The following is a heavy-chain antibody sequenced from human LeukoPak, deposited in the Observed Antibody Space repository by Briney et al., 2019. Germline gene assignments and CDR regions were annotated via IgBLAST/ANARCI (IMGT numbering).Heavy chain of an antibody. V-gene: IGHV3-30*18. J-gene: IGHJ5*02. CDR3: AKSGLWFGELSVNWFDP. D-gene: IGHD3-10*01. CDR1: GFTFSSYG. CDR2: ISYDGSNE. Sequence: GRSLRLSCAASGFTFSSYGMHWVRQAPGKGLEWVAVISYDGSNEYHADSVKGRFTISRDNSKNTLYLQMNSLRAEDTAVYYCAKSGLWFGELSVNWFDPWGQGTLVTVSS.